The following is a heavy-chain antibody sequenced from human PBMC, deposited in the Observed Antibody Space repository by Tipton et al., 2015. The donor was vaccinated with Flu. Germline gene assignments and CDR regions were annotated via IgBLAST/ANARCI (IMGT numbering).Heavy chain of an antibody. CDR3: ARGVTSGVEVAATAPDY. V-gene: IGHV3-13*01. CDR1: GFIFSNYD. D-gene: IGHD2-15*01. J-gene: IGHJ4*02. Sequence: GSLRLSCAASGFIFSNYDMHWVRQVTRKGLEWVSAIGTAGDTYYVASAKGRFTISRDDAKTSLFLQMNNLRAGDTAVDYCARGVTSGVEVAATAPDYWGQGTLVTVSS. CDR2: IGTAGDT.